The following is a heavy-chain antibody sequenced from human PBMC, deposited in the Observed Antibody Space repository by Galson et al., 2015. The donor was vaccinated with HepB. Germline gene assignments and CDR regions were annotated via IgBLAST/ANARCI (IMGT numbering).Heavy chain of an antibody. V-gene: IGHV3-23*01. Sequence: SLRLSCAASGFTFSSYAMRWVRQAPGKGLEWVATICDSGGTTNHADSVQGRFTISRDNSKNTLYLQMNSLRAEDTAVYYCAEGGGDWGFDYWGQGTLVTVSS. J-gene: IGHJ4*02. CDR3: AEGGGDWGFDY. CDR1: GFTFSSYA. CDR2: ICDSGGTT. D-gene: IGHD2-21*02.